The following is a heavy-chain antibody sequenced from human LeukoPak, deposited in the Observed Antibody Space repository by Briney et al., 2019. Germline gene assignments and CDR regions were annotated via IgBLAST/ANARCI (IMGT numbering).Heavy chain of an antibody. CDR2: LSWNGDNK. J-gene: IGHJ3*01. CDR3: AKFENGKNAFDV. CDR1: GFTFDDYA. Sequence: PGRSLRLSCAANGFTFDDYAMHWVRQAPGKGLEWVSGLSWNGDNKVYADSVKGRFAISRDNAKNSLYLQMNGLRTEDTALYFCAKFENGKNAFDVWGQGTMVTVSS. V-gene: IGHV3-9*01. D-gene: IGHD1-14*01.